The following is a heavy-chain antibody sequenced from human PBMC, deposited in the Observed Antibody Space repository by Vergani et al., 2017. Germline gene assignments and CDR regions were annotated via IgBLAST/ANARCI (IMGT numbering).Heavy chain of an antibody. J-gene: IGHJ6*02. D-gene: IGHD6-19*01. CDR1: GYSFTSYG. V-gene: IGHV1-18*01. CDR3: AGVGSSCWYGMDV. CDR2: ISAYNGNT. Sequence: VQLVQSGAEVKKPGESLRISCKGSGYSFTSYGISWVRQAPGQGLEWMGWISAYNGNTNYAQKVQGRVTMTTDTSTSTAYMELRSLRSDDTAVYYCAGVGSSCWYGMDVWGQGTTVTVSS.